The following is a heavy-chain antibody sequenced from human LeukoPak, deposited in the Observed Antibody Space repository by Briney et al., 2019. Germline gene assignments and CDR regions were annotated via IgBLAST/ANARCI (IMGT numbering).Heavy chain of an antibody. CDR2: IKQDESEI. J-gene: IGHJ4*02. CDR1: GFTFSRYW. V-gene: IGHV3-7*02. D-gene: IGHD4-17*01. Sequence: SGESLKISCAASGFTFSRYWMAWVRQAPGKGLEWVANIKQDESEIYYVDSVRGRFTISRDNAKKSLYLQMNSLRADDTAVYYCASLPYGELTFDYWGQGALVTVST. CDR3: ASLPYGELTFDY.